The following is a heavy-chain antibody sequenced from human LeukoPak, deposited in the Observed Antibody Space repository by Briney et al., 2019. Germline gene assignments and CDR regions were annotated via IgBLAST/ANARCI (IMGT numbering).Heavy chain of an antibody. CDR3: AMALVGEVHY. J-gene: IGHJ4*02. Sequence: GGSLRLSCAASGFTFSSYGMHWVRQAPGKGLEWVAVISSDGSNKNYADSVKGRFTISRDNSKNTLYLQVNSLRAEDTAVYYCAMALVGEVHYWGQGTLVTVSS. CDR1: GFTFSSYG. D-gene: IGHD2-8*01. V-gene: IGHV3-30*03. CDR2: ISSDGSNK.